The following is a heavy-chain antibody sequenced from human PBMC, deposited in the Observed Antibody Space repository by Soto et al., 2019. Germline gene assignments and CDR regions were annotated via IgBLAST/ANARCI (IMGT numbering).Heavy chain of an antibody. V-gene: IGHV1-69*13. J-gene: IGHJ6*02. CDR3: ARSFRGPRGYPLYGMDV. Sequence: GASVKVSCKASGGTFSSYAISWVRQAPGQGLEWMGGIIPIFGTANYAQKFQGRVTITADESTSTAYMELSSLRSEDTAVYYCARSFRGPRGYPLYGMDVWGQGTTVTVSS. CDR1: GGTFSSYA. CDR2: IIPIFGTA. D-gene: IGHD1-1*01.